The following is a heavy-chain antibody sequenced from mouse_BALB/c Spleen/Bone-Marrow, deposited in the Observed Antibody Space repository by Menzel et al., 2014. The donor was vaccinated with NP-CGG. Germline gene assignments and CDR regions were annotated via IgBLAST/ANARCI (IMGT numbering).Heavy chain of an antibody. CDR3: ARYYGSTYGYYFDY. V-gene: IGHV3-8*02. CDR1: GDSITSGY. J-gene: IGHJ2*01. D-gene: IGHD1-1*01. CDR2: ISYSGST. Sequence: EVHLVESGPSLVKPSQTLSLTCSVTGDSITSGYWNWIRKFPGNKLEHMGYISYSGSTYYNPSLKSRISITRDTSKNQYYLQLNSVTTEDTATYYCARYYGSTYGYYFDYWGQGTTLTVSS.